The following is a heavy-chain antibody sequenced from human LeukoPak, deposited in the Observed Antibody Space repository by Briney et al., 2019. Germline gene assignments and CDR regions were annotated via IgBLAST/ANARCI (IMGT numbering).Heavy chain of an antibody. CDR2: IYYSGSA. J-gene: IGHJ5*02. Sequence: PSETLSLTCTVSGGSISSYYWSWIRQPPGKGLEWIGNIYYSGSANYNPSLKSRVTISVDTSKNQFSLKLSSVTAADTAVYYCARLFPGCSSSWYWFDPWGQGTLVTVSS. CDR1: GGSISSYY. CDR3: ARLFPGCSSSWYWFDP. V-gene: IGHV4-59*08. D-gene: IGHD6-13*01.